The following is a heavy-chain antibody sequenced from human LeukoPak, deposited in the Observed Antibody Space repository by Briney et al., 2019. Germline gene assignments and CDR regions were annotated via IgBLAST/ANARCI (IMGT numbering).Heavy chain of an antibody. V-gene: IGHV4-4*09. CDR3: ARLHMVRGRYYYMDV. D-gene: IGHD3-10*01. CDR1: GGSISSYY. CDR2: IYTRGSP. Sequence: SSETLSLTCTVSGGSISSYYWSWIRQPPGKGLEWIGYIYTRGSPNYNTSLKTRVTISVDTSKTQFSLKLSSVTAADTAVYYCARLHMVRGRYYYMDVWGKGTTVTVSS. J-gene: IGHJ6*03.